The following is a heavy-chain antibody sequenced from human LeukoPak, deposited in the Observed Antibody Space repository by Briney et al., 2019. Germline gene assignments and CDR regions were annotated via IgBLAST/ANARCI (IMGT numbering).Heavy chain of an antibody. D-gene: IGHD1-14*01. Sequence: GGVMTRSWEASGFTGSSVYMGWGRQTTRKGLEWVSVIYSGGGTYYADSVKGRFTISRDNSKNMLYLQMNSLRAEDTAVYYCARGRYGQYGMDVWGQGTTVTVSS. CDR1: GFTGSSVY. CDR2: IYSGGGT. CDR3: ARGRYGQYGMDV. V-gene: IGHV3-66*01. J-gene: IGHJ6*02.